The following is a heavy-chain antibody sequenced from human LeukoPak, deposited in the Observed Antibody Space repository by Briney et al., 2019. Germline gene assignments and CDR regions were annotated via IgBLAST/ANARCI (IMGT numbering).Heavy chain of an antibody. J-gene: IGHJ4*02. V-gene: IGHV3-33*01. CDR3: ARDSSIRDHFDY. CDR1: ECKCVGYG. D-gene: IGHD3-10*01. CDR2: IWYDGSNK. Sequence: GRFLRFCWGAAECKCVGYGVHWIRKAPGKGLERVAVIWYDGSNKHYADSVKGRFTISRDNSKNTLYLQMNSLRAEDTGVYYCARDSSIRDHFDYWGQGTLVTVSS.